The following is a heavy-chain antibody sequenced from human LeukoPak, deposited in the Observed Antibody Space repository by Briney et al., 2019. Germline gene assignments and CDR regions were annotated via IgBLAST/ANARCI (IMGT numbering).Heavy chain of an antibody. CDR2: RYYRCRWYN. J-gene: IGHJ4*02. CDR3: ARATYYYKSSSYGHFDN. CDR1: GDSVSSDSAA. V-gene: IGHV6-1*03. D-gene: IGHD3-22*01. Sequence: SQTLSLTCAISGDSVSSDSAAWNWIRQSPSRGLEWLGRRYYRCRWYNYYAVSVKSCIIITPDTSKNQFSLQLNSVTREDTAVYYCARATYYYKSSSYGHFDNWGQGTLVTVSS.